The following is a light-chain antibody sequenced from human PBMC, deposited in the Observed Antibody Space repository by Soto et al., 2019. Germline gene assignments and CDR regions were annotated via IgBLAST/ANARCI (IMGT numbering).Light chain of an antibody. V-gene: IGLV1-44*01. CDR2: TTD. Sequence: QLVLTQPHSASGTPVQRVTISCSGSSSNIGTSSVHWFQQLPGTAPKLLISTTDQRPSGVPERFSGSKSATSASLAISGLQSEDEADYYCAAWDDSLNGHVFGTGTKVTVL. CDR3: AAWDDSLNGHV. CDR1: SSNIGTSS. J-gene: IGLJ1*01.